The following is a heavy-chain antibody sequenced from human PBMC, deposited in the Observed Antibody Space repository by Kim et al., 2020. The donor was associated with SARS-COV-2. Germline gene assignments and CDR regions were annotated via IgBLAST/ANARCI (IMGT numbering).Heavy chain of an antibody. Sequence: GGSLRLSCSASGFTFGAYAMGWVRQAPGKGLEWVSAIGGSGVITYYSDSVKGRFTISRDNVKNTVYLQMSGLREGDTAVYYCAKDRLGSRGNRGFDSWGQGALVTVPS. CDR1: GFTFGAYA. D-gene: IGHD3-10*01. J-gene: IGHJ4*02. CDR3: AKDRLGSRGNRGFDS. CDR2: IGGSGVIT. V-gene: IGHV3-23*01.